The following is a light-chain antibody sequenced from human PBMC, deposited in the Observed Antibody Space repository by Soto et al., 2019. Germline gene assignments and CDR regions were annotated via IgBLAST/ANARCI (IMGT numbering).Light chain of an antibody. Sequence: VLTPPPSVSGAPGQSVTISCTGSSSNIGAGYDVHWYLQLPGTAPKLLIYGNTNRPSGVPDRFSGSKSGSSASLAITGLQAEDEADYYCQSHDSSLHASVFGTGTKVTV. J-gene: IGLJ1*01. V-gene: IGLV1-40*01. CDR2: GNT. CDR3: QSHDSSLHASV. CDR1: SSNIGAGYD.